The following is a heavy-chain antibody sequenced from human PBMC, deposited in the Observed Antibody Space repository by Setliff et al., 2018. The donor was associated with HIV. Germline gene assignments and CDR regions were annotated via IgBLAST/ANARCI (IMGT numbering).Heavy chain of an antibody. CDR3: ARGAIAAAGDFDY. J-gene: IGHJ4*02. Sequence: SETLSPTCTVSGASISSANYFWNWIRQPAGKGLEWIGHIYTTGRTNYNPSLKSRVTISLDTSKDQFFLRLSSVTAADTAVYYCARGAIAAAGDFDYWGQGTLVTVSS. CDR1: GASISSANYF. V-gene: IGHV4-61*09. CDR2: IYTTGRT. D-gene: IGHD6-13*01.